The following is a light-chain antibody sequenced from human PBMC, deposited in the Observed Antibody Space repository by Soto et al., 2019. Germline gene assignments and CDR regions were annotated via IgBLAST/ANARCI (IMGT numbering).Light chain of an antibody. CDR1: QSVSSNS. J-gene: IGKJ1*01. Sequence: ESVLTQSPGTLSLSPGERATLSCRASQSVSSNSLAWYQQKPGQAPRLLIYGASSRATGTPDRFSGSGSGTDFNLAISRLEPEDFAVYYCQQFGGSPPSWTFGQGTKVEI. CDR2: GAS. V-gene: IGKV3-20*01. CDR3: QQFGGSPPSWT.